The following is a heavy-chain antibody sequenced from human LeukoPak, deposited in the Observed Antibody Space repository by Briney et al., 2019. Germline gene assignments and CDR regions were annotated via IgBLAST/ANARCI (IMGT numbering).Heavy chain of an antibody. D-gene: IGHD4-17*01. Sequence: ESLKISCKGSGYSFTSYWFGWVRQMPGKGLEWMGIIYPGDSDTRYSPSFQGQVTISADKSISTAYLQWSSLKASDTAMYYCARLAMTTVTHYYSYYMDVWGKGTTVTVSS. V-gene: IGHV5-51*01. CDR2: IYPGDSDT. CDR1: GYSFTSYW. CDR3: ARLAMTTVTHYYSYYMDV. J-gene: IGHJ6*03.